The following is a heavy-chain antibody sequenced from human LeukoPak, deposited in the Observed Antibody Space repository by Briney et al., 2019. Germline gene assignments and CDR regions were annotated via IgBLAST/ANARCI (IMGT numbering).Heavy chain of an antibody. CDR3: ACGTYYYFDY. V-gene: IGHV4-34*01. J-gene: IGHJ4*02. D-gene: IGHD1-26*01. Sequence: SETLSLTCAVYGGSFSGYYWSWIRPPPGKGLEWIGEINHSGSTSYNPSLKSRVTISVDTSKNQFSLKLSSVTAADTALYYCACGTYYYFDYWGQGTLVTVSS. CDR1: GGSFSGYY. CDR2: INHSGST.